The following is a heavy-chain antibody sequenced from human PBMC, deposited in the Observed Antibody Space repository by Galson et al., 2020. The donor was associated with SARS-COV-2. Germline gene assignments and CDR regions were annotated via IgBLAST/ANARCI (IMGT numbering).Heavy chain of an antibody. Sequence: GESLKISCAASGFTFSSYAMHWVRQAPGKGLEWVAVISYDGSNKYYADSVKGRFTISRDNSKNTLYLQMNSLRAEDTAVYYCAREILLVGAPPFDYWGRGTLVTVSS. D-gene: IGHD1-26*01. CDR2: ISYDGSNK. J-gene: IGHJ4*02. V-gene: IGHV3-30*01. CDR3: AREILLVGAPPFDY. CDR1: GFTFSSYA.